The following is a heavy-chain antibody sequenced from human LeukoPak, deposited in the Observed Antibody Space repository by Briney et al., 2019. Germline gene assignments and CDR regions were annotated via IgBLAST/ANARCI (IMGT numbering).Heavy chain of an antibody. J-gene: IGHJ4*02. V-gene: IGHV3-23*01. CDR1: GLTFSSYA. CDR3: AKDGAWLRFDD. Sequence: GGSLRLSCAASGLTFSSYAMSWVRQAPGKGLEWVSAISGSGGSTYYADSVKGRFTISRDDSKNTLYLQMKNLRADETAVYYCAKDGAWLRFDDWGQGILVSVSS. D-gene: IGHD5-12*01. CDR2: ISGSGGST.